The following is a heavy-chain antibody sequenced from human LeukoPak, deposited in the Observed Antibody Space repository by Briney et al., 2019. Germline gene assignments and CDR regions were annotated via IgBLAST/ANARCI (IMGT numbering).Heavy chain of an antibody. J-gene: IGHJ5*02. Sequence: PSETLSLTCTVSGDSLSSSYWSWVRQSPGEGLEWIGRISYSEGTNYNPSLKSRVTISLDTSKNQFSLNLTSVTAADTAVYYCARHRSSSTWYSPFDPWGQGTLVTVSS. CDR3: ARHRSSSTWYSPFDP. CDR1: GDSLSSSY. D-gene: IGHD6-13*01. CDR2: ISYSEGT. V-gene: IGHV4-59*08.